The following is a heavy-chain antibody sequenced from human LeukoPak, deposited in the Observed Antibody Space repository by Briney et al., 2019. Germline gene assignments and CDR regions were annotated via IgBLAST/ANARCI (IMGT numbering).Heavy chain of an antibody. CDR2: IWSDRTNR. V-gene: IGHV3-33*01. Sequence: GGSLRLSCAASGFIFSHYALHWVRQAPGKGLEWVAVIWSDRTNRYYGDSVKGRFSISRDDSQKRVFLQMNNLRADDTAVYYCARDAQRGFDYSNSLQYWGQGALVTVSS. J-gene: IGHJ4*02. D-gene: IGHD4-11*01. CDR1: GFIFSHYA. CDR3: ARDAQRGFDYSNSLQY.